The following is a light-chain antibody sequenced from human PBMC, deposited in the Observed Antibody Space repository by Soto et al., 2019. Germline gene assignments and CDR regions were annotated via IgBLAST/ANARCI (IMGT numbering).Light chain of an antibody. V-gene: IGKV3-15*01. Sequence: EIVMTQSPATLSVSPGERATLSCRASQSVGSNLAWYQQKPGQAPRLLFYGASTGATGIPARFSASGSGTEFTLTIGSLQSEDFAVYYCQQYSNWPRTFGQGTKVEIK. CDR3: QQYSNWPRT. CDR2: GAS. J-gene: IGKJ1*01. CDR1: QSVGSN.